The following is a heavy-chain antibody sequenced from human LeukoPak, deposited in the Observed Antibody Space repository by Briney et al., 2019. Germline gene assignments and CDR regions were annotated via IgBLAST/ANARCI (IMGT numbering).Heavy chain of an antibody. V-gene: IGHV4-38-2*02. D-gene: IGHD3-9*01. Sequence: SETLSLTCAVSGYSISSGYYWGWIRQPPGKGLEWIGSIYHSGSTNYNPSLKSRVTISVDTSKNQFSLKLSSVTAADTAVYYCARDAQYYDILTGYYYYFDYWGQGTLVTVSS. CDR1: GYSISSGYY. CDR3: ARDAQYYDILTGYYYYFDY. J-gene: IGHJ4*02. CDR2: IYHSGST.